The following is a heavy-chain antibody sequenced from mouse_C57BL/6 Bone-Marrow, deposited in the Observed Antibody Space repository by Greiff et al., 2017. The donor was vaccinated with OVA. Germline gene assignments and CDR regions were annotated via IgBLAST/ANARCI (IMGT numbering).Heavy chain of an antibody. J-gene: IGHJ3*01. CDR2: IDPSDSET. CDR1: GHTFTSSW. D-gene: IGHD1-1*01. Sequence: QVQLQQPGAELVRPGSSVKLSCKASGHTFTSSWMHWVKQRPIPGLEWIGNIDPSDSETHSNQKFKDKATLTVDKSSSTAYMQLSSLTSEDSAVYYCAKLDYSGSSPAWFAHWGQGTLLTASA. CDR3: AKLDYSGSSPAWFAH. V-gene: IGHV1-52*01.